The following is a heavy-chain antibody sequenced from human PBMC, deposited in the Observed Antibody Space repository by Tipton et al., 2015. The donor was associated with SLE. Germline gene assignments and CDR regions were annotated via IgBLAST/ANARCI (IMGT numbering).Heavy chain of an antibody. Sequence: TLSLTCTVSLYSIGSGFYWDWVRQAPGKGLEWVATMHHNGSTYYNPSLRSRVALSMDTSRNQFSLRLKSATAADTAVYFCATGHFDFWGQGRPVTVSS. J-gene: IGHJ5*01. CDR1: LYSIGSGFY. CDR3: ATGHFDF. CDR2: MHHNGST. D-gene: IGHD1-1*01. V-gene: IGHV4-38-2*02.